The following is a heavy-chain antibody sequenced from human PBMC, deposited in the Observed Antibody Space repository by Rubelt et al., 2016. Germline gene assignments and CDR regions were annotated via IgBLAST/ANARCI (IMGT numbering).Heavy chain of an antibody. CDR3: ASGDFWSGYYLSRD. Sequence: QVQLKQWGAGLLKPSETLSLTCAVYGGSFSGFYWSWIRQPPGKGLEWIGEISHRGDTNYNPSLKRRVTISVDTSKNQLSRKVSSVTAADTAVYYCASGDFWSGYYLSRDWGQGTLVTVSS. J-gene: IGHJ4*02. CDR1: GGSFSGFY. D-gene: IGHD3-3*01. CDR2: ISHRGDT. V-gene: IGHV4-34*01.